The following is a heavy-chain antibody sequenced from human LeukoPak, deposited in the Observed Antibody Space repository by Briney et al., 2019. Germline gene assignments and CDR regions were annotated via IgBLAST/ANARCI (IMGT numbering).Heavy chain of an antibody. CDR3: TRDQMNY. CDR2: IFSNGDT. Sequence: GGSLRLSCTASEFTVSRNYMLWVRQAPGKGLEWVSLIFSNGDTHYADSVKGRFTISRDTSKNTVSLPMNSLRVEDTAMYYCTRDQMNYWGQGTLVTVSS. V-gene: IGHV3-53*01. CDR1: EFTVSRNY. D-gene: IGHD5-24*01. J-gene: IGHJ4*02.